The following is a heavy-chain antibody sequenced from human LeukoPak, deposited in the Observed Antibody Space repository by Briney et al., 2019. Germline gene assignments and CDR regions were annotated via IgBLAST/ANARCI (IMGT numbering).Heavy chain of an antibody. Sequence: GGSLRLSCAASGFTFDDYAMHWVRQAPGKGLEWVSLISGDGGSTYYADSVKGRFTISRDNSKNSLYLQMNSLRTDDTALYYCAKDKNGHPDYWGQGTLVTVSS. D-gene: IGHD2-8*01. CDR2: ISGDGGST. CDR1: GFTFDDYA. V-gene: IGHV3-43*02. J-gene: IGHJ4*02. CDR3: AKDKNGHPDY.